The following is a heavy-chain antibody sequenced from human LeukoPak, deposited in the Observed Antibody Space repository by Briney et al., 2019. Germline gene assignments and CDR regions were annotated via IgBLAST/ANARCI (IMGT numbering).Heavy chain of an antibody. CDR3: ARDHRWELALDY. CDR2: IHPSGST. D-gene: IGHD1-26*01. V-gene: IGHV4-61*02. CDR1: GGSISSGNYY. Sequence: SETLSLTCTASGGSISSGNYYWSWVRQPAGKGLEWIGRIHPSGSTNYNPSLKSRVTISVDTSKNQFSLRLTSVTAADTAVYYCARDHRWELALDYWGQGTLVTVSS. J-gene: IGHJ4*02.